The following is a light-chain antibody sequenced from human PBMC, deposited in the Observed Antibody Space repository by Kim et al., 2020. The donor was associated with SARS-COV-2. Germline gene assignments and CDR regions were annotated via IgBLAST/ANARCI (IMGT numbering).Light chain of an antibody. CDR1: ESISDN. CDR3: QQYKIWPPLT. V-gene: IGKV3D-15*01. J-gene: IGKJ4*01. CDR2: GAS. Sequence: TGESTTLSCRATESISDNLAWYQQKPGQAPRLLIYGASTRATGIPARFRGSGSGTEFTLIITTLQSEDFAMYYCQQYKIWPPLTFGGGTKVDIK.